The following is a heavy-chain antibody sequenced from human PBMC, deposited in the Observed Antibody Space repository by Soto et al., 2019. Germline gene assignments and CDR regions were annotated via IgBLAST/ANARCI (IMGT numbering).Heavy chain of an antibody. CDR1: GFTVSSNY. V-gene: IGHV3-66*01. D-gene: IGHD4-17*01. Sequence: EVQLVESGGGLVQPGGSLRLSCAASGFTVSSNYMSWVRQAPGKGLEWVSVIYSGGSTYYADSVKGRFTISRDNSKNTLYLQMNSLRAEDTAVYYCARDGPTHDYGDLEAFDIWGQGTMVTVSS. J-gene: IGHJ3*02. CDR3: ARDGPTHDYGDLEAFDI. CDR2: IYSGGST.